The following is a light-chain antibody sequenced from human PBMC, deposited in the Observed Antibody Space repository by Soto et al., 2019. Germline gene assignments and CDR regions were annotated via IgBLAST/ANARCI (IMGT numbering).Light chain of an antibody. CDR1: SGHSAYL. CDR2: LEGSGSY. Sequence: QLVLTHSSSASASLGSSVKFTCTLSSGHSAYLIAWHQQQPGKAPRYLMKLEGSGSYNKGSALPDRISSSSSGADRYLTISNLEFEDEEAYFCESWDSNTWVVGGGTAFTVL. J-gene: IGLJ3*02. V-gene: IGLV4-60*02. CDR3: ESWDSNTWV.